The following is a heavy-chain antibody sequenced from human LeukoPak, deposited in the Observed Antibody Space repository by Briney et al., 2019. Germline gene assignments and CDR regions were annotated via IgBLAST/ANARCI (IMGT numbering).Heavy chain of an antibody. D-gene: IGHD3-10*01. Sequence: GGSLRLSCAASGFTFSIYSMSWVRQAPGKGLEWVSYISSSSSTIYYADSVKGRFTISRDNAKNSLYLQTNSLRDEDTAVYYCARDHFTMVRGAYAVFWNWGQGTLVTVSS. CDR1: GFTFSIYS. J-gene: IGHJ4*02. CDR3: ARDHFTMVRGAYAVFWN. V-gene: IGHV3-48*02. CDR2: ISSSSSTI.